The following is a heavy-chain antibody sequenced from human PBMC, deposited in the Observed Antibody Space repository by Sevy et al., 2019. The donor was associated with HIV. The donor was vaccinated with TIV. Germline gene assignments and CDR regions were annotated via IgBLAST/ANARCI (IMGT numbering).Heavy chain of an antibody. CDR2: INHSGST. V-gene: IGHV4-34*01. D-gene: IGHD3-10*01. J-gene: IGHJ4*02. CDR3: ARGQHYYGSGSYWVY. CDR1: GGSFSGYY. Sequence: SETLSLTCAVYGGSFSGYYWSWIRQPPGKGLEWLGEINHSGSTNYNPSLKSRVTISVDTSKNQFSLKLSSVTAADTAVYYCARGQHYYGSGSYWVYWGQGTLVTVSS.